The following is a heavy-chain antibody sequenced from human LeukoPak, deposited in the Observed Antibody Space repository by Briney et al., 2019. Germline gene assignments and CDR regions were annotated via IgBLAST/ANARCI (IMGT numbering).Heavy chain of an antibody. J-gene: IGHJ4*02. CDR3: ARSAVAGYYFDY. D-gene: IGHD6-19*01. CDR2: INPNSGGT. V-gene: IGHV1-2*04. Sequence: GASVKVSCKASGYTFTGYYMHWVRQAPGQGLEWMGWINPNSGGTNYAQKFQGWVTVTRDTSISTAYMELSRLRSDDTAVYYCARSAVAGYYFDYWGQGTLVTVSS. CDR1: GYTFTGYY.